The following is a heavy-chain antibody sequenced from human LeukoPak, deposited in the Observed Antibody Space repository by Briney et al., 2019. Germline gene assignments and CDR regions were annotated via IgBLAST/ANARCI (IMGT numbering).Heavy chain of an antibody. J-gene: IGHJ4*02. Sequence: ASQTLSLTCTVSGGSISSGGYYWSWIRQPPGKGLEWIGYIYHSGSTYYNPSLKSRVTISVDTSKNQFSLKLSSVTAADTAVYYCARGYSSSWSPFDYWGQGTLVTVSS. CDR1: GGSISSGGYY. CDR2: IYHSGST. D-gene: IGHD6-13*01. V-gene: IGHV4-30-2*01. CDR3: ARGYSSSWSPFDY.